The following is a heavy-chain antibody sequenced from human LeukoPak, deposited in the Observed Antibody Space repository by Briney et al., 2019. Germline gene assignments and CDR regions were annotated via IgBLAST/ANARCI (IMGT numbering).Heavy chain of an antibody. CDR2: IRYDGSNK. D-gene: IGHD3-10*01. Sequence: GGSLRLSCAASGFTFSSYGIHWVRQAPGKGLDWVTFIRYDGSNKYYADAVKGRFTISRDNSKNTLYLEVISLTAEDTAVYYCAKDDAWLRFGEWSQGTLVTVSS. V-gene: IGHV3-30*02. J-gene: IGHJ4*02. CDR3: AKDDAWLRFGE. CDR1: GFTFSSYG.